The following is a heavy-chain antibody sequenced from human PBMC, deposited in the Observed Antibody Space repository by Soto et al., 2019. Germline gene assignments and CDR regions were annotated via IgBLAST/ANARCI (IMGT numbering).Heavy chain of an antibody. CDR3: TRDKSVADDFDI. Sequence: ASVKVSCKASGYTFTSYGISWVRQAPGQGLEWMGWISAYNGNTNYAQKLQGRVTMTTDTSTSTAYMELRSLRSDDTAVYYCTRDKSVADDFDIWGQGTLVTVSS. J-gene: IGHJ3*02. CDR2: ISAYNGNT. CDR1: GYTFTSYG. V-gene: IGHV1-18*01. D-gene: IGHD2-15*01.